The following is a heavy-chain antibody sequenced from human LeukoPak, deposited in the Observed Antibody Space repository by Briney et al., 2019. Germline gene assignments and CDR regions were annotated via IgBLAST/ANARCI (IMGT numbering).Heavy chain of an antibody. Sequence: GGSLRLSFAASGFTFSSYRINWVRQAPGKGLEWFSSISSSSSYIYYADSVKGRFTISRDNAKNSLYLQMNSLRAEDTAVYYCARDPRYSSSWLPYYYYYGMDVWGQGTTVTVSS. CDR3: ARDPRYSSSWLPYYYYYGMDV. CDR2: ISSSSSYI. CDR1: GFTFSSYR. J-gene: IGHJ6*02. V-gene: IGHV3-21*01. D-gene: IGHD6-13*01.